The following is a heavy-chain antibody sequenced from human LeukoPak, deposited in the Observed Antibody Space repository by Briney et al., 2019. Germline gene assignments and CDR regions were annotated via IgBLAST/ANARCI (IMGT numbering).Heavy chain of an antibody. CDR2: ISSSGRTI. D-gene: IGHD5-12*01. V-gene: IGHV3-48*03. Sequence: PGGSLRLSCAASGFTFSNYEMNWVRQAPGKGLEWVSYISSSGRTIDYADSVKGRFTISRDNAKKSLYLQMSSLRAEDTAVYYCVRSSGYELFDYWGQGTLVTVSS. J-gene: IGHJ4*02. CDR3: VRSSGYELFDY. CDR1: GFTFSNYE.